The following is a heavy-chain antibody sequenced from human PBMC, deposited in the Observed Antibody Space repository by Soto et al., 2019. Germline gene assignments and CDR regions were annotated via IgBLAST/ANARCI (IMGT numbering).Heavy chain of an antibody. V-gene: IGHV3-30*18. J-gene: IGHJ5*01. CDR3: AKGAHRRQMLSWFDS. CDR2: IAYDGSDK. Sequence: QVQLVESGGGVVQPGRSLRLSCTASGFTFSSFGIHWVRQAPGKGLEWVTIIAYDGSDKYYAASVKGRFTISRDNSKNTVYLEMNSVRGDDTAVYYCAKGAHRRQMLSWFDSWGQGTLVTVSS. D-gene: IGHD2-8*01. CDR1: GFTFSSFG.